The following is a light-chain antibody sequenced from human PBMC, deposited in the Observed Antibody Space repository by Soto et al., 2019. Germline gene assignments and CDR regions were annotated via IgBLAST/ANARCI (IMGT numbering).Light chain of an antibody. CDR2: AAS. CDR3: QQSYNTPGT. V-gene: IGKV1-39*01. J-gene: IGKJ5*01. CDR1: HTISSY. Sequence: DIQMTQSPSSLSASVGDRVTITCRASHTISSYLNWYHQKPGKAPKLLIYAASSLESVVPSKFSGRGSGTDFTLTISSLQPQDVATYYCQQSYNTPGTFGQGTRVESK.